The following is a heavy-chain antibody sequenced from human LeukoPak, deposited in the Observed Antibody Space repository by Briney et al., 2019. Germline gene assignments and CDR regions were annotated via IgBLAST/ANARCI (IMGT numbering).Heavy chain of an antibody. V-gene: IGHV3-53*01. CDR2: IYSGGST. CDR1: GFTVSSNY. D-gene: IGHD4-17*01. CDR3: ARDPYGDYRFGY. J-gene: IGHJ4*02. Sequence: SGGSLRLSCAASGFTVSSNYMSWVRQAPGKGLEWVSVIYSGGSTYYADSVKGRFTISRDNSKNTLYLQMNSLRAEDTAVYYCARDPYGDYRFGYWGQGTLVTVSS.